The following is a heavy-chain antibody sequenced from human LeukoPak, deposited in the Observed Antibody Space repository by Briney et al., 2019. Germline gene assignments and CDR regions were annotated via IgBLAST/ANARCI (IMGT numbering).Heavy chain of an antibody. D-gene: IGHD5-24*01. J-gene: IGHJ3*02. CDR1: GGSISSGGYY. CDR3: ARVRRDGYITIHDAFDI. CDR2: IYHSGST. Sequence: PSETLSLTCTVSGGSISSGGYYWSWIRQPPGKGLEWIGYIYHSGSTYYNPSLKSRVTISVDRSKNQFSLKLSSVTAADTAVYYCARVRRDGYITIHDAFDIWGQGTMVTVSS. V-gene: IGHV4-30-2*01.